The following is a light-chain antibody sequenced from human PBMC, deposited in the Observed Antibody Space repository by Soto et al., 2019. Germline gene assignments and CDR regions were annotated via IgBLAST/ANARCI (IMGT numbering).Light chain of an antibody. J-gene: IGKJ1*01. V-gene: IGKV3-20*01. CDR1: QSVNSRY. Sequence: IVLTQSQDNLSLSPGESATLSCRARQSVNSRYLAWYQQKPGQAPRLVIYGAFTRATGIPDRFIGSGSGTDFSLTISRLEPEDFAVYYCQQSPGTFGQGTKVDIK. CDR3: QQSPGT. CDR2: GAF.